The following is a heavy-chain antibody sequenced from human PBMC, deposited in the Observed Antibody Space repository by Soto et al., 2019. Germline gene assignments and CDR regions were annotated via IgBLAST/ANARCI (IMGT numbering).Heavy chain of an antibody. J-gene: IGHJ4*02. D-gene: IGHD6-13*01. CDR2: IYHSGST. CDR1: GGSISSSNW. CDR3: AWCIAAAGPIDY. Sequence: QVQLQESGPGLVKPSGTLSLTCAVSGGSISSSNWWSWVRQPLGKGLEWIGEIYHSGSTNYNPSLKRRVAVSVDKTKNQFAMNLSFVTGADTPVYYCAWCIAAAGPIDYWGQGTLVTVSS. V-gene: IGHV4-4*02.